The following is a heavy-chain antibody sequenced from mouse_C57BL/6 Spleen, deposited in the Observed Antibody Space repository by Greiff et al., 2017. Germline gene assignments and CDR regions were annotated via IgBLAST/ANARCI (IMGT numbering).Heavy chain of an antibody. D-gene: IGHD4-1*01. CDR1: GYTFTGYW. J-gene: IGHJ4*01. CDR2: FVPGSGST. CDR3: ARNWDAFHYARDY. V-gene: IGHV1-9*01. Sequence: QVPLQQSGAELMKPGASVKLSCTATGYTFTGYWIEWVKQRPGHGLEWIGEFVPGSGSTNYNEKFKGKATFTAYTSSNTAYMQLSSLTTEDSAIYYSARNWDAFHYARDYWGQGTSVTVSS.